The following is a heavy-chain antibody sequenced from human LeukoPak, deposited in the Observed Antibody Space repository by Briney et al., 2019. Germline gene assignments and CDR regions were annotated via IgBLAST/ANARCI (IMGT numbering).Heavy chain of an antibody. CDR3: ARDAPYGPDAFDI. V-gene: IGHV3-48*03. CDR2: ISSSGSTI. Sequence: GGSLRLSCVASGFTFSSYDMNWVRQAPGKGLEWVSYISSSGSTIHFADSVKGRFTISRDNAKNSLFLQMNSLRAEDTAVYYCARDAPYGPDAFDIWGQGTMATVSS. D-gene: IGHD3-10*01. J-gene: IGHJ3*02. CDR1: GFTFSSYD.